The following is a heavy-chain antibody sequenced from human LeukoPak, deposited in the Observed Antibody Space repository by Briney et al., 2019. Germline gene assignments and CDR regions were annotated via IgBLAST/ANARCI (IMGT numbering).Heavy chain of an antibody. J-gene: IGHJ5*02. CDR1: GYTFTSYG. CDR2: ISAYNGNT. CDR3: ARDRIAAAGLDWFDP. V-gene: IGHV1-18*01. D-gene: IGHD6-13*01. Sequence: ASVKVSCKASGYTFTSYGISWVRQAPGQGLEWMGWISAYNGNTNYAQKLQGRVTMTTDTSTSTAYMELRSLRSDDTAVYYCARDRIAAAGLDWFDPWGQGTLVTVSS.